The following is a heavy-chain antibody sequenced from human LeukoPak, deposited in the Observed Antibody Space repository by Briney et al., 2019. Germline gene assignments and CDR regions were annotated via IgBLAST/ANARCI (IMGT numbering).Heavy chain of an antibody. Sequence: GGSLRLFCAASGFTVCSNYMSWVRQAPGKGLEGVSVIYSCGSTYYSDAVEGRFTISRENSKNTLYLQMNSLRAEDTAVYYCASGSGSYRTPYYYMDVWGTGTTVTVSS. D-gene: IGHD3-10*01. CDR1: GFTVCSNY. CDR3: ASGSGSYRTPYYYMDV. CDR2: IYSCGST. J-gene: IGHJ6*03. V-gene: IGHV3-53*01.